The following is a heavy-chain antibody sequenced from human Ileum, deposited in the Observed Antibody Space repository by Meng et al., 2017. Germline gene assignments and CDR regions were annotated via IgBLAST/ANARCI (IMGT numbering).Heavy chain of an antibody. Sequence: EVQVLESGGDLLQPGGFLRLSCAAFGFTFSTYDMNWVRQAPGKGLEWVSAISGGADPGRTYYADSVKGRFTISRDDSKNTLYLQMDSLRVEDTAIYYCAKKHLVVVTGNYFDYWGPGALVTVSS. J-gene: IGHJ4*02. CDR1: GFTFSTYD. D-gene: IGHD2-21*02. CDR3: AKKHLVVVTGNYFDY. CDR2: ISGGADPGRT. V-gene: IGHV3-23*01.